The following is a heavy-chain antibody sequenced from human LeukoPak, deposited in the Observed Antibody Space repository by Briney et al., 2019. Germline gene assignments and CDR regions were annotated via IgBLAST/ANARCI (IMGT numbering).Heavy chain of an antibody. CDR1: GFTVSSNY. J-gene: IGHJ3*02. CDR2: IYSGGST. V-gene: IGHV3-66*01. CDR3: ASSSYSSGWWEDDAFDI. Sequence: PGGSLRLSCAASGFTVSSNYMSWVRQAPGKGLEWVSVIYSGGSTYYADSVKGRFTISRDNSKNTLYLQMNSLRAEDTAVYYRASSSYSSGWWEDDAFDIWGQGTMVTVSS. D-gene: IGHD6-19*01.